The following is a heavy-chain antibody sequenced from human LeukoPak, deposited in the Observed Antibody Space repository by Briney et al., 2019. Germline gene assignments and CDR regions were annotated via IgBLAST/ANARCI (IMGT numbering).Heavy chain of an antibody. J-gene: IGHJ6*02. V-gene: IGHV4-34*01. D-gene: IGHD3-9*01. Sequence: PSETLSPTCTVSGGSISSYYWSWIRQPPGKGLEWIGEINHSGSTNYNPSLKSRVTISVDTSKNQFSLKLSSVTAADTAVYYCARGPGYYDILTGYYRYPYYYYYGMDVWGQGTTVTVSS. CDR2: INHSGST. CDR1: GGSISSYY. CDR3: ARGPGYYDILTGYYRYPYYYYYGMDV.